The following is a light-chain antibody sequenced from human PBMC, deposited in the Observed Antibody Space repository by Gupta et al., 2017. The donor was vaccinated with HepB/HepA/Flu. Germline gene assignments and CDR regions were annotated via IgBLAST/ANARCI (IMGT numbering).Light chain of an antibody. J-gene: IGKJ5*01. CDR3: QQLNSYPFT. V-gene: IGKV1-9*01. CDR1: QGISSY. CDR2: AAS. Sequence: DIPLTQSPSFLSASVGDRVTISCRASQGISSYLAWYQQKPGKAPNLLIFAASTLQSGVPSRFSGSGSGTEFTLTISSLQPEDFATYYCQQLNSYPFTFGQGTRLEI.